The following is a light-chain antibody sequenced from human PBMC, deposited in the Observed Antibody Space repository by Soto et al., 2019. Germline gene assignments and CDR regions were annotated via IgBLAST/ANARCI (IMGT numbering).Light chain of an antibody. CDR1: MWDVGAYNL. V-gene: IGLV2-14*01. CDR2: EVR. Sequence: QSVLAQPASMSGSPGHSIAISWAVTMWDVGAYNLVSWYQQHPGRVPQLIIYEVRNRPSGISFRFSGSKSGNTASLTISGLQAEDEADYYCSSFTSKSTLIFGGGTKVTVL. CDR3: SSFTSKSTLI. J-gene: IGLJ2*01.